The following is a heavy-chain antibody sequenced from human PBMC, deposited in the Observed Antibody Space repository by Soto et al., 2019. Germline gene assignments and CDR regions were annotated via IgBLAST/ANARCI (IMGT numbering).Heavy chain of an antibody. V-gene: IGHV3-30*18. CDR2: ILYDGSNK. Sequence: GGSLRLSCAASGFTFNNYGMHWVRQAPGKGLEWVAVILYDGSNKYYADAVRGRFTISRDNSKNTLYLQMNSLRPEDTAVYYCAKDRTVTTSGFSDFWGQGTLVTVSS. J-gene: IGHJ4*02. CDR3: AKDRTVTTSGFSDF. CDR1: GFTFNNYG. D-gene: IGHD4-4*01.